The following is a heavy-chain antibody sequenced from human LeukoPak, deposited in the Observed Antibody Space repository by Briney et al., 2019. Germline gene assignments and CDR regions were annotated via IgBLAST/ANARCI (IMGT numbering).Heavy chain of an antibody. J-gene: IGHJ4*02. CDR1: GGSFSGYY. D-gene: IGHD6-19*01. Sequence: SETLSLTCAVYGGSFSGYYWSWIRQPPGKGLEWIGEINHSGSTNYNPFLKSRVTISVDTSKNQFSLKLSSVTAAGTAVYYCARGSFAGIAVAGTFDYWGQGTLVTVSS. CDR3: ARGSFAGIAVAGTFDY. V-gene: IGHV4-34*01. CDR2: INHSGST.